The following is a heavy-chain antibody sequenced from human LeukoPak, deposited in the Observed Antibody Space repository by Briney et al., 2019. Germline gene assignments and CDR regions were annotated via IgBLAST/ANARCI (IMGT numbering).Heavy chain of an antibody. D-gene: IGHD1-20*01. CDR1: GGSISSYY. CDR3: ARSGGGITGFDP. V-gene: IGHV4-59*01. CDR2: IYYSGST. Sequence: SETLSLTCTVSGGSISSYYWSWIRQPPGKGLEWIGYIYYSGSTNYKPSLKSRVTISVDTSKNQFSLKLSSVTAADMAVYYCARSGGGITGFDPWGQGTLVTVSS. J-gene: IGHJ5*02.